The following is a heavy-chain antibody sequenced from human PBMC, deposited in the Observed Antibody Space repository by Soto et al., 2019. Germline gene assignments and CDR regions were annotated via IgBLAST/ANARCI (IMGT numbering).Heavy chain of an antibody. CDR3: ARDPTRSWQLVYYYYYGVDV. CDR1: GFTFSSYS. V-gene: IGHV3-21*01. CDR2: ISSSSSYI. Sequence: GSLRLSCAASGFTFSSYSMNWVRQAPGKGLEWVSSISSSSSYIYYADSVKGRFTISRDNAKNSLYLQMNSLRAEDTAVYYCARDPTRSWQLVYYYYYGVDVWGQGTTVTVSS. J-gene: IGHJ6*02. D-gene: IGHD6-13*01.